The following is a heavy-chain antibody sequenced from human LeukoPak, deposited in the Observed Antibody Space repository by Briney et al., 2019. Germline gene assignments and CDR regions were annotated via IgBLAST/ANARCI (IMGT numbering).Heavy chain of an antibody. CDR3: ARVDDSSGYQIGYFDY. V-gene: IGHV3-30-3*01. J-gene: IGHJ4*02. Sequence: GRSLRLSCAASGFTLSSYAMHWVRQAPGKGLEWVAVISYDGSNKYYADSVKGRFTISRDNSKNTLYLQMNSLRAEDTAVYYCARVDDSSGYQIGYFDYWGQGTLVTVSS. CDR1: GFTLSSYA. D-gene: IGHD3-22*01. CDR2: ISYDGSNK.